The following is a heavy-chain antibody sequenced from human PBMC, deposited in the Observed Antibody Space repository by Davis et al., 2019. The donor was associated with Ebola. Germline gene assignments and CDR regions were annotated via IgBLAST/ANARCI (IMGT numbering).Heavy chain of an antibody. CDR3: ARDNFYGSGSYYGLDV. CDR1: GFMFDDYA. D-gene: IGHD3-10*01. CDR2: INYNGGHI. Sequence: GGSLRLSCAASGFMFDDYAMNWVRQVPGKGLEWVASINYNGGHIVYADSVKGRFTISRDNAEKSLYLHLDSLTIEDTALYFCARDNFYGSGSYYGLDVWGKGTMVTVSS. J-gene: IGHJ6*04. V-gene: IGHV3-9*01.